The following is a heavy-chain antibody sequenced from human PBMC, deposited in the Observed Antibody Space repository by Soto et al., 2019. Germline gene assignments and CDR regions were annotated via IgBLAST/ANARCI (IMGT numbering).Heavy chain of an antibody. Sequence: LRLSCAASGFTVSSNYMSWVRHAPGKGLEWVSVIYSGGSTYYADSVKGRFTISRDNSKNTLYLQMNSLRAEDTAVYDCASGGGVYYYDRSGYPYYFDYWGQGTLVTVSS. CDR1: GFTVSSNY. V-gene: IGHV3-53*01. J-gene: IGHJ4*02. CDR3: ASGGGVYYYDRSGYPYYFDY. D-gene: IGHD3-22*01. CDR2: IYSGGST.